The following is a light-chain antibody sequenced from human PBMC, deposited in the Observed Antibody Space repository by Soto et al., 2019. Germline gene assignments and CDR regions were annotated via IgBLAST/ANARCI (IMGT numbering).Light chain of an antibody. J-gene: IGKJ2*01. CDR1: QSVSSSY. Sequence: EIVLTQSPGTLSLSPGERATLSCRASQSVSSSYLAWYQQKPGQATRLLIYGASSRATVIHDRFSGSGSGTDFTLTISNLEPEDNQVYYWQQYGSSPPYTFGQGTKLEIK. V-gene: IGKV3-20*01. CDR3: QQYGSSPPYT. CDR2: GAS.